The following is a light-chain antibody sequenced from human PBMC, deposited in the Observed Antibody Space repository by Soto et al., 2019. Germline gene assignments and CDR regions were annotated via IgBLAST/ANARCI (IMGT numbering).Light chain of an antibody. J-gene: IGLJ2*01. Sequence: QSVLTQPASVSGSPGQSITISCTGTSSDVGGYNYVSWYQHHPGKAPKLMIYDVSNRPSGVSNRFSGSKSGNTASLTISGLQAEDEADYCCSSYTSSRTLVFGGGTQLTVL. CDR1: SSDVGGYNY. CDR2: DVS. V-gene: IGLV2-14*03. CDR3: SSYTSSRTLV.